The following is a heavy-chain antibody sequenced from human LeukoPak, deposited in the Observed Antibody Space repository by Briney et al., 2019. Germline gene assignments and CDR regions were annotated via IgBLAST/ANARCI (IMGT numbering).Heavy chain of an antibody. CDR3: ARDLPPDYNGSGSFYKGPVEPSNV. CDR2: INPNSGDT. D-gene: IGHD3-10*01. J-gene: IGHJ4*02. CDR1: GYTFTGYY. Sequence: ASVKVSCKASGYTFTGYYMHWVRQAPGQGLEWMGWINPNSGDTDSAQKFQGRVTMTRDTSISTAYMALSRLRSDDTAVYYCARDLPPDYNGSGSFYKGPVEPSNVWGQGTLVIVSS. V-gene: IGHV1-2*02.